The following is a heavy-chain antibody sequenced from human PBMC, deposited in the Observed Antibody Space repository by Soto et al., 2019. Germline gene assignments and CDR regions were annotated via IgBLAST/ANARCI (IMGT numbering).Heavy chain of an antibody. CDR2: IYYSGST. D-gene: IGHD6-19*01. Sequence: SETLSLTCTVSGGSISSSSYYWGWIRQPPGKGLEWIGSIYYSGSTYYNPSLKSRVTISVDTSKNQFSLKLSSVTAADTAVYYCARHKGLSGIAVEYWGQGTLVTVS. V-gene: IGHV4-39*01. J-gene: IGHJ4*02. CDR1: GGSISSSSYY. CDR3: ARHKGLSGIAVEY.